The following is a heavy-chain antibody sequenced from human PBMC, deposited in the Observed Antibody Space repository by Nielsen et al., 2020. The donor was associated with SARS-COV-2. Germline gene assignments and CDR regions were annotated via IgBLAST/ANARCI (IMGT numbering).Heavy chain of an antibody. D-gene: IGHD3-3*01. CDR1: GFNFSSYD. CDR2: IGTAGDT. CDR3: AIGGAFWSCHYGMDV. Sequence: GESLKISCAASGFNFSSYDMHWVRQATGKGLEWVSAIGTAGDTYYPGSVKGRFTISRENAKNSLYLQMNSLSAGDTAMYYCAIGGAFWSCHYGMDVWGQGTTVTVSS. J-gene: IGHJ6*02. V-gene: IGHV3-13*04.